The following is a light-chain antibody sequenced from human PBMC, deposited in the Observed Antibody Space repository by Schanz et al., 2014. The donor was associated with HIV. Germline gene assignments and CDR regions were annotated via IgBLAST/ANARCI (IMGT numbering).Light chain of an antibody. CDR3: RSHAGRSSFVV. Sequence: QSALTQPASVSGSPGQSIAISCTGTSSDVGGYNYVSWYQQHPNKAPKLIIYDVNNRPSGVSNRFSGSKSGNTASLTISGLQAEDEADYYCRSHAGRSSFVVFGGGTKLTVL. J-gene: IGLJ2*01. CDR2: DVN. CDR1: SSDVGGYNY. V-gene: IGLV2-14*03.